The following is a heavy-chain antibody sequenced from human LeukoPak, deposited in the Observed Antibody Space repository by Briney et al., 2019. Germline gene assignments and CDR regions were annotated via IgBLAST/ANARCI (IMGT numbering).Heavy chain of an antibody. V-gene: IGHV3-53*01. Sequence: PGGSLRLSCAASGIAVSGNYMSWVRQTPGKGLEWVSFISINTNTFYADSVRGRFTISRDTSQNTLLLQMNRLRDEASAIYYCAIAQTCFVLFESWGQGTLVTVPS. J-gene: IGHJ4*02. D-gene: IGHD2-8*01. CDR3: AIAQTCFVLFES. CDR1: GIAVSGNY. CDR2: ISINTNT.